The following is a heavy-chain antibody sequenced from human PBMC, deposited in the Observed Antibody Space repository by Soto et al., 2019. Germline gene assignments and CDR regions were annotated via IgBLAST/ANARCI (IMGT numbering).Heavy chain of an antibody. D-gene: IGHD3-10*01. CDR3: ARELGSGSLSRYYFDY. Sequence: PSETLSLTCTVSGGSISSYYWSWIRQPAGKGLEWIGRIYTSGSTNYNPSLKSRVTMSVDTSKNQFSLKLSSVTAADTAVYYCARELGSGSLSRYYFDYWGQGTLVTVSS. CDR1: GGSISSYY. CDR2: IYTSGST. J-gene: IGHJ4*02. V-gene: IGHV4-4*07.